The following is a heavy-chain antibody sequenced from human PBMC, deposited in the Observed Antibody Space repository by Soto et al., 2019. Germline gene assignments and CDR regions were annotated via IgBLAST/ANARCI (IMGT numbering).Heavy chain of an antibody. D-gene: IGHD3-16*01. Sequence: SETLSLTCTVSGGSISSYYWSWIRQPPGKGLEWIGYIYYSGSTNYNPSLKSRVTISVDTSKNQFSLKLSSVTAADTAVYHCARMEAGEAWFDLWGRGTLVTVSS. J-gene: IGHJ2*01. CDR3: ARMEAGEAWFDL. CDR2: IYYSGST. V-gene: IGHV4-59*01. CDR1: GGSISSYY.